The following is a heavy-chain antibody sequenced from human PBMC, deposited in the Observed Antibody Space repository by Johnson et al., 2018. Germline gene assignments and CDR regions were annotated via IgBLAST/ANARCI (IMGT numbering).Heavy chain of an antibody. V-gene: IGHV3-30*18. CDR3: AKDGVGYSYGQYYSRDV. CDR2: ISYDGSNK. Sequence: QVQLQESGGGVVQPGRSLRLSCAASGFTFSSYGMHWVRQAPGKGLEWVAVISYDGSNKYYADSVKGRFTISRDNSKKTQYLQMNSLRAEDTAGYNFAKDGVGYSYGQYYSRDVWGKGTTVTVS. D-gene: IGHD5-18*01. CDR1: GFTFSSYG. J-gene: IGHJ6*03.